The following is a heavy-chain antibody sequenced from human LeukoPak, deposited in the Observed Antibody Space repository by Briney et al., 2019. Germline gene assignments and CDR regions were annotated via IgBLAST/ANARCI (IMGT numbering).Heavy chain of an antibody. J-gene: IGHJ3*02. V-gene: IGHV6-1*01. D-gene: IGHD6-19*01. CDR2: TYFRSKWYN. CDR1: GDSVSSSTAT. CDR3: ARMYSSGQAFDI. Sequence: SQTLSLTCAISGDSVSSSTATWTWIRQSPSRGLEWLGRTYFRSKWYNDYAVSVKSRITINPDTSKNQLSLQLNSVTPEDTAVYYCARMYSSGQAFDIWGQGTMVSVSS.